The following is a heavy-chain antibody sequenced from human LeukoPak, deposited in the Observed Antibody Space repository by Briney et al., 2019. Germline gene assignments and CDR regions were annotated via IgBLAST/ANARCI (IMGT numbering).Heavy chain of an antibody. CDR2: IYYSGST. Sequence: KPSETLSLTRTVSGGSINNYYWSWIRQSPGKGLEWIGYIYYSGSTNYNPSLKSRVTISVDTSKIQFSLKLSSVTAADTAVYYCARGVRGLVLRGRYYFDYWGQGTLVTVSS. CDR1: GGSINNYY. J-gene: IGHJ4*02. CDR3: ARGVRGLVLRGRYYFDY. D-gene: IGHD6-19*01. V-gene: IGHV4-59*01.